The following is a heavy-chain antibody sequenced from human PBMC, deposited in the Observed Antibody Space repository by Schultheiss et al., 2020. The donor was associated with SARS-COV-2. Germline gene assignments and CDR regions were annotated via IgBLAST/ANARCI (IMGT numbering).Heavy chain of an antibody. CDR1: GYFISSGYY. CDR3: ARAGESGGLGY. CDR2: IDHSGST. V-gene: IGHV4-38-2*01. J-gene: IGHJ4*02. D-gene: IGHD3-10*01. Sequence: SQTLSLTCAVSGYFISSGYYWGWIRQPPGKGLEWIGSIDHSGSTNYNPSLKSRVTISVDKSKNQFSLKLSSVTAADTAVYYCARAGESGGLGYWGQGTLVTVSS.